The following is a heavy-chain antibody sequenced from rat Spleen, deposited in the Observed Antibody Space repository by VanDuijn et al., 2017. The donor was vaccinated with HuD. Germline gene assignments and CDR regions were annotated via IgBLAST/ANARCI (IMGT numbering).Heavy chain of an antibody. V-gene: IGHV2-6*01. J-gene: IGHJ2*01. D-gene: IGHD1-8*01. CDR1: GFSLISYA. CDR3: ARADYSSYGAYSY. CDR2: ISSGGST. Sequence: QVQLKESGPGLVQPSQTLSLTCTVSGFSLISYAVNWVRQPPGKGLEWIAAISSGGSTYYNSALKSRLSISRDTSKSQVFLKMNSLQTEDTATYYCARADYSSYGAYSYWGQGVMVTVSS.